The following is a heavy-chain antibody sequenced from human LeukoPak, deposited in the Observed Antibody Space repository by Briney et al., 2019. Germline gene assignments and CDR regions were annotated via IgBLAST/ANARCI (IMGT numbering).Heavy chain of an antibody. J-gene: IGHJ4*02. CDR3: ARGGDDSSGYYPEGFDY. CDR2: INHSGST. V-gene: IGHV4-34*01. CDR1: GGSFSGYY. D-gene: IGHD3-22*01. Sequence: SETLSLTCAVYGGSFSGYYWSWIRQPPGKGLEWIGEINHSGSTNYNPSLKSRVTISVDTSKNQFSLKLSSVTAADTAVYYCARGGDDSSGYYPEGFDYWGQGTLVTVSS.